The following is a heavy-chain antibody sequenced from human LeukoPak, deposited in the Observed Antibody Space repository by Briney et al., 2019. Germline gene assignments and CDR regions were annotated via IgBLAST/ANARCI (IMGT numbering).Heavy chain of an antibody. J-gene: IGHJ4*02. D-gene: IGHD6-6*01. CDR2: IWYDGSKK. Sequence: GRSLRLSCAASGFGFHNYGMHWVRRAPGKGLEWVAVIWYDGSKKYYGDSVKGRFTISRDNPKNTLYLQMNSLRGEDTAIYYCARDLAARHFDYWGQGTLVTVSS. CDR1: GFGFHNYG. CDR3: ARDLAARHFDY. V-gene: IGHV3-33*01.